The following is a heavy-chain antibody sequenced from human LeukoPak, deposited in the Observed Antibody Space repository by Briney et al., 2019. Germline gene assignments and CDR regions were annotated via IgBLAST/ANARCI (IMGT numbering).Heavy chain of an antibody. J-gene: IGHJ4*02. CDR3: ARWRGSSWLIDY. Sequence: SETLSLTCAVSGGSISSSNWWSWVRQPPGKGLEWIGEIYHRGSTNYNPSLKSRVTISVDKSKNQFSLKLSSVTAADTAVYYCARWRGSSWLIDYWGQGTLVTVSS. CDR1: GGSISSSNW. V-gene: IGHV4-4*02. D-gene: IGHD6-13*01. CDR2: IYHRGST.